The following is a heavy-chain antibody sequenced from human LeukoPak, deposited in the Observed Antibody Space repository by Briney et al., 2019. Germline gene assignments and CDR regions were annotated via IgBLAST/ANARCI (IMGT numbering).Heavy chain of an antibody. V-gene: IGHV5-51*01. CDR3: ARSLTIFGVVNWFGP. Sequence: GESLKISCKGSGYSFTSYWIGWVRQMPGKGLEWMGIIYPGDSDTRYSPSFQGQVTISADKFISTAYLQWSSLKASDTAMYYCARSLTIFGVVNWFGPWGQGTLVTVSS. CDR2: IYPGDSDT. D-gene: IGHD3-3*01. J-gene: IGHJ5*02. CDR1: GYSFTSYW.